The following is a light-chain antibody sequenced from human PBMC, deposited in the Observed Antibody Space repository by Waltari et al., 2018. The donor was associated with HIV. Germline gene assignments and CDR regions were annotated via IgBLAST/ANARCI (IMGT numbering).Light chain of an antibody. CDR3: LQYNTYPWT. CDR2: RAS. Sequence: DIQLTLSPSTLSASVGDRVTLPCRAHPIFTTWLSWYQQKPGKAPKLLNYRASSLESGVPSRFSGSGSGTEFTLTISSLQPDDFATYYCLQYNTYPWTFGQGTKVEIK. V-gene: IGKV1-5*03. CDR1: PIFTTW. J-gene: IGKJ1*01.